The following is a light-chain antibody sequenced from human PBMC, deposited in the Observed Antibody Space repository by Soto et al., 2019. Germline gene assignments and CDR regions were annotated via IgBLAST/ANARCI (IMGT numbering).Light chain of an antibody. J-gene: IGLJ1*01. Sequence: QSVLTQPPSVSEAPGQRVTISCTGSSSNIGAGYEAHWYQQVPGTAPKLLIYENNNRPSGVPDRFSGSKSGTSASLAITGLQAEGEAEYYCQSYDSRLSGYVFGTGTKLTVL. V-gene: IGLV1-40*01. CDR2: ENN. CDR3: QSYDSRLSGYV. CDR1: SSNIGAGYE.